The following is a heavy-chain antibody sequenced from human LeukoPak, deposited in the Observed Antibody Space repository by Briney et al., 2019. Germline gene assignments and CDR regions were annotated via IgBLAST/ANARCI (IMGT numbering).Heavy chain of an antibody. D-gene: IGHD3-16*02. J-gene: IGHJ4*02. CDR2: INPSGGT. Sequence: PSETLSLTCTLYGDCLNDSDWSWIRQPPGKGLEWIGEINPSGGTHYNPSLWSRLTISIDTSRNKFSLQLTSVTAADTGVYFCARVSDIMISFGGAISYFDYWGQGALVTVTS. V-gene: IGHV4-34*01. CDR3: ARVSDIMISFGGAISYFDY. CDR1: GDCLNDSD.